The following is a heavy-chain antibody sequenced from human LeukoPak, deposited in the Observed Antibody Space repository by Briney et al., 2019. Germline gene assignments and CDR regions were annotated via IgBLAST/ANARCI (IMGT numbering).Heavy chain of an antibody. V-gene: IGHV3-48*04. D-gene: IGHD3-10*01. CDR3: ARAGTYLFFDI. Sequence: GGSLRLSCAASGFTFSSYNMNWVRQAPGKGQEWVSYISRSNSTIYYADSVKGRFTISRDNGKNSLFLQMNSLRAEDTAVYYCARAGTYLFFDIWGQGTMVTVSS. CDR1: GFTFSSYN. CDR2: ISRSNSTI. J-gene: IGHJ3*02.